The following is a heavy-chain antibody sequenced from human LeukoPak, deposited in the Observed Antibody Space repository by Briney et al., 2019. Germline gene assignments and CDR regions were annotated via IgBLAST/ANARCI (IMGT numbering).Heavy chain of an antibody. D-gene: IGHD3-3*01. CDR1: GYTFTSYY. J-gene: IGHJ5*02. V-gene: IGHV1-46*01. Sequence: ASVKVSCKASGYTFTSYYMHWVRQAPGQGLEWMGIINPSGGSTSYAQKFQGRVTMTRDTSTSTVYMELSSLRSEDTAVYYCARAWNTYYDFWSGYPWGQGTLVTVSS. CDR3: ARAWNTYYDFWSGYP. CDR2: INPSGGST.